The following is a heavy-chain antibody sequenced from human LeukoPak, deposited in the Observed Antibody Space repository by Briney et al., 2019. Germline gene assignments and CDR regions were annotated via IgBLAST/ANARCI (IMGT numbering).Heavy chain of an antibody. CDR1: GFTVSSNY. V-gene: IGHV3-53*01. J-gene: IGHJ6*03. Sequence: GGSLRLSCTVSGFTVSSNYMSWVRQAPGKGLEWVSVIYSGDSTYYADSVKGRFTISRDNSKNTLYLQMNSLRAEDTAVYYCARHGSMTLIRGRLRYYYMDVWGKGTTVTISS. D-gene: IGHD3-10*01. CDR3: ARHGSMTLIRGRLRYYYMDV. CDR2: IYSGDST.